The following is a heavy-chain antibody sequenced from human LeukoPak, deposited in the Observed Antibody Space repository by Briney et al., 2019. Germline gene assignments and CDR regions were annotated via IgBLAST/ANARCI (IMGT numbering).Heavy chain of an antibody. CDR2: IYYSGST. CDR3: ARAPKYDFWSGWKYYFDY. CDR1: GGSISSSSYY. D-gene: IGHD3-3*01. V-gene: IGHV4-39*01. Sequence: PSETLSLTCTVSGGSISSSSYYWGWIRQPPGKGLEWIGSIYYSGSTYYNPSLKSRVTISVDTSKNQFSLKLSSVTAADTAVYYCARAPKYDFWSGWKYYFDYWGQGTLVTVSS. J-gene: IGHJ4*02.